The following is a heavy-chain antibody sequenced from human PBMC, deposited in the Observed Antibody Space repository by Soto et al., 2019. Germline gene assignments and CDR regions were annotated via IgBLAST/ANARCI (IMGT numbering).Heavy chain of an antibody. CDR2: IYHRGNT. CDR3: ARAVSLKGEFDY. J-gene: IGHJ4*02. V-gene: IGHV4-30-4*01. Sequence: SETLSLTCTVSGGSISRGDYYWSWIRQSPGKGLEWIAYIYHRGNTYYNPSLKSRVTLSVDTFRNQFSLNMSSVTAGDSAVYFCARAVSLKGEFDYWGQGILVTVSS. CDR1: GGSISRGDYY.